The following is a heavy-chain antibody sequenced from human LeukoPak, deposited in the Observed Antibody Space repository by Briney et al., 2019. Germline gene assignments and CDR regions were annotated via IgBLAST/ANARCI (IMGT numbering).Heavy chain of an antibody. CDR2: INTNSGGT. V-gene: IGHV1-2*02. J-gene: IGHJ5*02. CDR1: GYTFTGNF. CDR3: ARERPNSSSWYARWFDP. D-gene: IGHD6-13*01. Sequence: GASVKVSCKASGYTFTGNFMHWVRQAPGQGLEWMGWINTNSGGTNYAQKFQGRVTMTRDTSISTAYMELSRLKSDDTAVYYCARERPNSSSWYARWFDPWGQGTLVTVSS.